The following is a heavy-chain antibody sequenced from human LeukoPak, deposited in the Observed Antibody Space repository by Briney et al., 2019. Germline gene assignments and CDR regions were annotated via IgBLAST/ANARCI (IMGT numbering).Heavy chain of an antibody. J-gene: IGHJ6*02. V-gene: IGHV3-21*01. CDR2: ISSSSSYI. CDR1: GFTFRSYA. Sequence: GGSLRLSCAASGFTFRSYAMSWVRQAPGKGLEWVSSISSSSSYIYYADSVKGRFTISRDNAKNSLYLQMNSLRAEDTAVYYCARDRDYYGMDVWGQGTTVTVSS. CDR3: ARDRDYYGMDV.